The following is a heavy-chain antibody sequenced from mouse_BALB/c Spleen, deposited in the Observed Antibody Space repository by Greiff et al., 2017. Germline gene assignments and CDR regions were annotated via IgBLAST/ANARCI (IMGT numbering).Heavy chain of an antibody. CDR2: ISSGSSTI. Sequence: EVQVVESGGGLVQPGGSRKLSCAASGFTFSSFGMHWVRQAPEKGLEWVAYISSGSSTIYYADTVKGRFTISRDNPKNTLFLQMTSLRSEDTAMYYCARYYYDYHYAMDYWGQGTSVTVSS. CDR1: GFTFSSFG. CDR3: ARYYYDYHYAMDY. D-gene: IGHD2-4*01. J-gene: IGHJ4*01. V-gene: IGHV5-17*02.